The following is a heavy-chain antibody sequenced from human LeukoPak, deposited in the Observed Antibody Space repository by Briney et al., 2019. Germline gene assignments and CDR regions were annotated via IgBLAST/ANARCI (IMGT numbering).Heavy chain of an antibody. J-gene: IGHJ6*03. CDR3: AREGRQVGPDGGFYYYYYYMDV. CDR1: GYTFTGYY. Sequence: ASVKVSCKASGYTFTGYYMHWVRQAPGQGLEWMGRINPNSGDTNYAQKFQGRVTMTRDTSISTTYMELSRLRSDDTAVYYCAREGRQVGPDGGFYYYYYYMDVWGKGTTVTVSS. D-gene: IGHD3-10*01. CDR2: INPNSGDT. V-gene: IGHV1-2*06.